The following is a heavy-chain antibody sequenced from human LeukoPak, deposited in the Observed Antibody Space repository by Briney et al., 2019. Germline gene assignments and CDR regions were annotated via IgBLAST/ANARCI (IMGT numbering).Heavy chain of an antibody. CDR3: ARHIGALAFDI. CDR1: GGSISGYY. J-gene: IGHJ3*02. Sequence: SETLSLTCTVSGGSISGYYWSWVRQSSGKGLAGIANIYDETNTKKNPSLKSRVTISRDMSKNQVSLKLTSVTAADTAIYYCARHIGALAFDIWGQGTMVTVSS. V-gene: IGHV4-59*08. CDR2: IYDETNT.